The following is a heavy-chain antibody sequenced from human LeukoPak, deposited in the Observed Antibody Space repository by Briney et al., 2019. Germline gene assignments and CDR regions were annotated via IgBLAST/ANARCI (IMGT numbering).Heavy chain of an antibody. V-gene: IGHV4-39*01. D-gene: IGHD6-19*01. Sequence: SETLSLTCTVSGGSISSPSYYWGWIRQPPGKGLEWIGSIYYSGSTYYNPSLKTRVTISVDTSKNQFPLKLSSVTAADTAVYYCARHEQWLGSLDPWGQGTLVTVSS. J-gene: IGHJ5*02. CDR3: ARHEQWLGSLDP. CDR2: IYYSGST. CDR1: GGSISSPSYY.